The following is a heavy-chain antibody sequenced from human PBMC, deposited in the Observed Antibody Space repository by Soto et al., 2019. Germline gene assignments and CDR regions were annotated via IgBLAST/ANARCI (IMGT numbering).Heavy chain of an antibody. CDR2: IYYSGST. D-gene: IGHD2-15*01. Sequence: QVQLQESGPGLVKPSQTLSLTCTVSGGSISSGDYYWSWIRQPPGKGLEWIGYIYYSGSTYYNPSLKSRVTISVDTSKNQFSLKLSSVTAADTAVYYCARVGGPEVAATHYFDYWGQGTLVTVSS. CDR1: GGSISSGDYY. J-gene: IGHJ4*02. V-gene: IGHV4-30-4*01. CDR3: ARVGGPEVAATHYFDY.